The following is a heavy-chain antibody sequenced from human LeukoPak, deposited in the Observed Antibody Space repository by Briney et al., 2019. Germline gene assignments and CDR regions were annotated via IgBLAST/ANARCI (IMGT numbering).Heavy chain of an antibody. CDR1: GGSITSSSYY. CDR3: ARQHIVVVTAIPTFDI. D-gene: IGHD2-21*02. CDR2: IYYSGST. Sequence: SETLSLTCTVSGGSITSSSYYWGWIRQPPGKGLECIGSIYYSGSTYYNPSLKSRVTISVDTSKNQFSLKLSSVTAADTAVYYCARQHIVVVTAIPTFDIWGQGPMVTVSS. J-gene: IGHJ3*02. V-gene: IGHV4-39*01.